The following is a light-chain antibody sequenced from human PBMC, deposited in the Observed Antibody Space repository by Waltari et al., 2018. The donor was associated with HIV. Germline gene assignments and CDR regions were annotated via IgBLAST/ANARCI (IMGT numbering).Light chain of an antibody. CDR2: AAS. Sequence: DIQMTQSPSSLSASRGDSVTITCRASQTINIYLNWYRQKPGKAPDLRIYAASSLQSGVPSRFSGTGSGTDFTLTINGLQGEDFATYYCQQSFSGLTFGPGTRVDV. V-gene: IGKV1-39*01. CDR1: QTINIY. J-gene: IGKJ3*01. CDR3: QQSFSGLT.